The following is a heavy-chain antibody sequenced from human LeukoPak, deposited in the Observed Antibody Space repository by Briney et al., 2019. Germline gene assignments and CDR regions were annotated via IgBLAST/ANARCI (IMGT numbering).Heavy chain of an antibody. Sequence: PGGSLRLSCAASGFTFSSYAMSWVRQAPGKGLEWVSVIYSGGSTYYADSVKGRFTISRDNSKNTLYLQMNSLRAEDTAVYYCASRITGTTYAFDIWGQGTMVTVSS. J-gene: IGHJ3*02. CDR2: IYSGGST. V-gene: IGHV3-66*01. CDR3: ASRITGTTYAFDI. D-gene: IGHD1-7*01. CDR1: GFTFSSYA.